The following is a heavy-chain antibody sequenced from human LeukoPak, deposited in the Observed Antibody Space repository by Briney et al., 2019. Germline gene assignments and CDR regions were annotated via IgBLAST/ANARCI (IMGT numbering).Heavy chain of an antibody. CDR1: GFTSSNYP. V-gene: IGHV3-30-3*01. Sequence: GGSLRLSCAASGFTSSNYPMHWVRQAPGKGLEWVAVILPDGRSQYYLNSVMGRFTISRDDSKDTLYLQMNSLRVKDTALYYCARAEHDSSGWYYFDHWGQGTLVTVSS. D-gene: IGHD6-19*01. J-gene: IGHJ4*02. CDR2: ILPDGRSQ. CDR3: ARAEHDSSGWYYFDH.